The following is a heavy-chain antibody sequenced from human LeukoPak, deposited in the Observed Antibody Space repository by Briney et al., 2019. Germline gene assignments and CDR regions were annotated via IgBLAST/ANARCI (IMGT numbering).Heavy chain of an antibody. Sequence: GGSLRLSCAASGFTFSSYSMNWVRQAPGKGVEWVSYISSSRSNIYYEDSVKGRLTIYRDKAKNSMYLKMKRLRGEDTGVFYCAREGTLTTLAFDIWGQGTIVTLSS. CDR2: ISSSRSNI. J-gene: IGHJ3*02. CDR1: GFTFSSYS. D-gene: IGHD4-17*01. CDR3: AREGTLTTLAFDI. V-gene: IGHV3-21*01.